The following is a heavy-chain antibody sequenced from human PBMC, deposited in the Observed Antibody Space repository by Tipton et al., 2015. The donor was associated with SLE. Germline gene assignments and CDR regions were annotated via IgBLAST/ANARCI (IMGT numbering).Heavy chain of an antibody. J-gene: IGHJ3*02. CDR3: ARDLGYCSGGSCYDAFDI. D-gene: IGHD2-15*01. Sequence: TLSLTCAVYGGSFSGYYWSWIRQPPGKGLKWIGEINHSGSTNYNPSLKSRVTISVDTSKNQFSLKLSSVTAADTAVYYCARDLGYCSGGSCYDAFDIWGQGTMVTVSS. CDR1: GGSFSGYY. CDR2: INHSGST. V-gene: IGHV4-34*01.